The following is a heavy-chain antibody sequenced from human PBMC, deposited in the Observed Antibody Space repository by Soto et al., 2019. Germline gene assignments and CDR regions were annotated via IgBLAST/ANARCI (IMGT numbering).Heavy chain of an antibody. Sequence: ASVKVSCKASGYTFTSYYMHWVRQDPGQGLEWMGIINPSGGSTSYAQKFQGRVTMTRDTSTSTVYMELSSLRSEDTAVYYCARSYTYYDILTGHTYYHYYYGMDVWGQGTTVTVSS. CDR1: GYTFTSYY. V-gene: IGHV1-46*01. J-gene: IGHJ6*02. CDR3: ARSYTYYDILTGHTYYHYYYGMDV. CDR2: INPSGGST. D-gene: IGHD3-9*01.